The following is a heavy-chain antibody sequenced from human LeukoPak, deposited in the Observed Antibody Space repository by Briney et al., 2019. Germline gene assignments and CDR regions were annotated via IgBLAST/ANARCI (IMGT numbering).Heavy chain of an antibody. CDR2: ISWNSGSI. V-gene: IGHV3-9*03. D-gene: IGHD3-22*01. J-gene: IGHJ4*02. CDR1: GFTFDDYA. Sequence: PGRSLRLSCAASGFTFDDYAMHWVRQAPGKGLEWVSGISWNSGSIGYADSVKGRFTISRDNAKNSLYLQMNSLRAEDMAFYYCAKGENYDSSGYYYFDYWGQGTLVTVSS. CDR3: AKGENYDSSGYYYFDY.